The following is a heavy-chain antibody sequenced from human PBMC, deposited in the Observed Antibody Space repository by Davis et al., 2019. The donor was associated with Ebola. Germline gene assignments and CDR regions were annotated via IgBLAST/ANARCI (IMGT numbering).Heavy chain of an antibody. D-gene: IGHD3-3*01. J-gene: IGHJ4*02. CDR2: ISAYNGNT. Sequence: ASVKVSCKASGYTFTSYGISWVRQAPGQGLEWMGWISAYNGNTNYAQKLQGRVTMTTDTSTSTAYMELRSLRSDDTAVYYCARDSRTYYDFWSGYCHWGQGTLVTVSS. CDR3: ARDSRTYYDFWSGYCH. V-gene: IGHV1-18*01. CDR1: GYTFTSYG.